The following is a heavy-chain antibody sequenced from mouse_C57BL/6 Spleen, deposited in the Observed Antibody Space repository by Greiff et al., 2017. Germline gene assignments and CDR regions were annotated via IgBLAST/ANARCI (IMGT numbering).Heavy chain of an antibody. CDR3: ARATVSHYYAMDY. V-gene: IGHV5-17*01. CDR2: ISSGSSTI. Sequence: EVKLVESGGGLVKPGGSLKLSCAASGFTFSDYGMHWVRQAPEKGLEWVAYISSGSSTIYYADTVKGRFTISRYNAKNTLFLQMTSLRFEDTDMYYCARATVSHYYAMDYWGQGTSVTVSS. D-gene: IGHD1-1*01. J-gene: IGHJ4*01. CDR1: GFTFSDYG.